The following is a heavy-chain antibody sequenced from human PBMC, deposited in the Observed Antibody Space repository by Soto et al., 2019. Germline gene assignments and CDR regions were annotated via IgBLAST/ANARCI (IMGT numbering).Heavy chain of an antibody. CDR2: ISWNSGSI. CDR3: AKDATHYYDSSGYCDY. CDR1: GFTFDDYA. J-gene: IGHJ4*02. D-gene: IGHD3-22*01. V-gene: IGHV3-9*01. Sequence: PGGSLRLSCAASGFTFDDYAMHWVRQAPGKGLEWVSGISWNSGSIGYADSVKGRFTISRDNAKNSLYLQMNSLRAEDTALYYCAKDATHYYDSSGYCDYWGQGTLVTVSS.